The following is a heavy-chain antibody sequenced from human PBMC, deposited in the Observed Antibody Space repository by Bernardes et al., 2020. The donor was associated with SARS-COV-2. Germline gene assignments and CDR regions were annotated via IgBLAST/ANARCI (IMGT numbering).Heavy chain of an antibody. V-gene: IGHV4-34*01. CDR3: ARARRDGYNGRYFDY. CDR1: GGSFSGYY. J-gene: IGHJ4*02. D-gene: IGHD5-12*01. CDR2: INHSGST. Sequence: SETLSLTCAVYGGSFSGYYWSWIRQPPGKGLEWIGEINHSGSTNYHPSLKSRVTISVDTSKNQFSLKLSSVTAADTAVYYCARARRDGYNGRYFDYWGQGTLVTVSS.